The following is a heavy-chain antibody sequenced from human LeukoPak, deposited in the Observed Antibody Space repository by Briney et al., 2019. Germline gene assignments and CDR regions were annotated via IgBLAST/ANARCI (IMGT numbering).Heavy chain of an antibody. CDR1: GGSISSGDYY. Sequence: ASQTLSLTCTVSGGSISSGDYYWSWIRQPPGKGLEWIGYIYYSGSTNYNPSLKSRVTISVDTSKNQFSLKLSSVTAADTAVYYCARGRIAVAGYFDYWGQGTLVTVSS. CDR2: IYYSGST. D-gene: IGHD6-19*01. J-gene: IGHJ4*02. CDR3: ARGRIAVAGYFDY. V-gene: IGHV4-30-4*01.